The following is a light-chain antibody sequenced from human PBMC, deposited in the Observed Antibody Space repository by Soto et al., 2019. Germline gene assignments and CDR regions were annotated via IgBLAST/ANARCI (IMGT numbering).Light chain of an antibody. Sequence: EVVLTQSPGTLSLSPGERATLSCRASQSVSSTYLAWYQQKPGQAPRLLIDGAYSRATGIPYTFSGSGSGTDFTLTISRLEHADFAVYYCQQNGRTFWTFGQGTKVEVK. CDR1: QSVSSTY. CDR3: QQNGRTFWT. CDR2: GAY. V-gene: IGKV3-20*01. J-gene: IGKJ1*01.